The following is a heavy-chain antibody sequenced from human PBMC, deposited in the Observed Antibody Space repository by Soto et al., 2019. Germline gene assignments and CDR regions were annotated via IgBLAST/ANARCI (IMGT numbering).Heavy chain of an antibody. CDR3: AREKWGSGSRWLDP. D-gene: IGHD6-19*01. CDR1: GYTFTIYG. V-gene: IGHV1-18*01. J-gene: IGHJ5*02. Sequence: ASVKVSCKASGYTFTIYGINWVRQAPGQGLEWMGWISPDNGNTNYAQKLQGRVTMTTDTSTSTAYMELSSLTSEDTAVYYCAREKWGSGSRWLDPWGQGTLVTVSS. CDR2: ISPDNGNT.